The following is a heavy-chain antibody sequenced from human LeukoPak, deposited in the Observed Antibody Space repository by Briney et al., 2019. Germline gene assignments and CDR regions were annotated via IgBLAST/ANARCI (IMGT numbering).Heavy chain of an antibody. V-gene: IGHV1-2*02. D-gene: IGHD3-10*01. CDR1: GYTFIGYY. Sequence: ASVKVSCKASGYTFIGYYMHWVRQAPGQGLEWMGWINPNSGGTNYAQKLQGRVTMTTDTSTSTAYMELRSLRSDDTAVYYCARSGSGSYYLLYYYYYYMDVWGKGTTVTISS. J-gene: IGHJ6*03. CDR2: INPNSGGT. CDR3: ARSGSGSYYLLYYYYYYMDV.